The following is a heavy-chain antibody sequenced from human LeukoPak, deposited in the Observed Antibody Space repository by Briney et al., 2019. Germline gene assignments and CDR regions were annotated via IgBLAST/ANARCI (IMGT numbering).Heavy chain of an antibody. Sequence: SETLSLTCAVYGGSFSGYYWSWIRQPPGKGLEWIGSIYHSGSTYYNPSLKSRVTISVDTSKNQFSLRLSSVTAADTAVYYCARAPLIGAAGTNFDYWGQGTLVTVSS. V-gene: IGHV4-34*01. D-gene: IGHD6-13*01. CDR3: ARAPLIGAAGTNFDY. CDR1: GGSFSGYY. J-gene: IGHJ4*02. CDR2: IYHSGST.